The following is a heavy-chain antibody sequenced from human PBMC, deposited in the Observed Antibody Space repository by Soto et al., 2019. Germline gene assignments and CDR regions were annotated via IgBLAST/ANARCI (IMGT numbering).Heavy chain of an antibody. CDR1: GYTFTSYG. V-gene: IGHV1-18*04. J-gene: IGHJ4*02. CDR2: ISAYNGNT. D-gene: IGHD3-3*01. CDR3: ARDVRLRFLEWLDY. Sequence: ASVKVSCKASGYTFTSYGISWVRQALGQGLEWMGWISAYNGNTNYAQKLQGRVTMTTDTSTSTAYMELRSLRSDDTAVYYCARDVRLRFLEWLDYWGQGTLVTVSS.